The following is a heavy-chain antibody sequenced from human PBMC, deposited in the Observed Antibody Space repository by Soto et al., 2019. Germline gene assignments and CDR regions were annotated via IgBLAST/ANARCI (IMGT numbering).Heavy chain of an antibody. Sequence: EVQLVESGGGLVQPGRSLRLSCAASGFTFDDYAMHWVRQPPGKGLEWVSGISWNGASIGYADSVKARFTISRDNAKNPLYLQMNGRRAEDTALYYCAKDVSGRGSYYYYHGMDVWGQGTTVTFSS. CDR1: GFTFDDYA. J-gene: IGHJ6*02. D-gene: IGHD3-10*01. CDR3: AKDVSGRGSYYYYHGMDV. V-gene: IGHV3-9*01. CDR2: ISWNGASI.